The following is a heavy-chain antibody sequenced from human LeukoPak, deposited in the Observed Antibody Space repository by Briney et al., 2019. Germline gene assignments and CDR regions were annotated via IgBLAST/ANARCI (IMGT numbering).Heavy chain of an antibody. CDR3: ARFWELPYYFDY. CDR1: GGSISSGGYY. D-gene: IGHD1-26*01. CDR2: IYYSGST. Sequence: SETLSLTCTVSGGSISSGGYYWSWIRQHPGKGLEWIGYIYYSGSTYYNPSLKSRVTISVDTSKNQFSLELSSVTAADTAVYYCARFWELPYYFDYWGQGTLVTVSS. V-gene: IGHV4-31*03. J-gene: IGHJ4*02.